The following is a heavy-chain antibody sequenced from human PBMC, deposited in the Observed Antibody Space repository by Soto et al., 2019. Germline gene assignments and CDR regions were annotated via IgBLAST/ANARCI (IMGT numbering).Heavy chain of an antibody. CDR3: ARGDFWSGNDAFDI. V-gene: IGHV3-21*01. CDR1: GFTFSSYS. Sequence: GSLRLSCAASGFTFSSYSMNWVRQAPGKGLEWVSSISSSSSYIYYADSVKGRFTISRDNAKNSLYLQMNSLRAEDTAVYYCARGDFWSGNDAFDIWGQGTMVTVSS. D-gene: IGHD3-3*01. CDR2: ISSSSSYI. J-gene: IGHJ3*02.